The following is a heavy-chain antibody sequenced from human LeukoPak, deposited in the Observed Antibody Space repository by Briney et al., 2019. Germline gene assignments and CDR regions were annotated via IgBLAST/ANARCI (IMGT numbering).Heavy chain of an antibody. CDR1: GGTFSSYA. J-gene: IGHJ4*02. D-gene: IGHD1-7*01. CDR2: IIPILGIA. V-gene: IGHV1-69*04. Sequence: ASVKVSCKASGGTFSSYAISWVRQAPGQGLEWMGRIIPILGIANYAQKFQGRVTITADKSTSTAYMELSSLRSEDTAVYYCAGGRNRYNWNYLPSYWGQGTLVTVSS. CDR3: AGGRNRYNWNYLPSY.